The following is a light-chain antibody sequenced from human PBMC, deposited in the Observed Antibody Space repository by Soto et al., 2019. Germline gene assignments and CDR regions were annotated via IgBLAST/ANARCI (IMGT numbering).Light chain of an antibody. J-gene: IGLJ1*01. CDR2: DVS. V-gene: IGLV2-11*01. CDR3: CSYAGSRYV. CDR1: SSDVGGYNY. Sequence: QSVLTQPRSVSGSPGQSVTISCTGTSSDVGGYNYVSWYQQHPGKVPKLMIYDVSKRPSGVPDRFSGSKSGNTASLTISGLQAEDEADYYCCSYAGSRYVSGTGTTVTVL.